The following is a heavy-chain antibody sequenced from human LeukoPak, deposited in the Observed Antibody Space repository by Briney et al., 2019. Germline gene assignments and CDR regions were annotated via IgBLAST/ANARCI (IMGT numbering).Heavy chain of an antibody. CDR2: IYTSGST. CDR1: GGSISSYY. V-gene: IGHV4-4*07. J-gene: IGHJ4*02. Sequence: PSETLSLTCTVSGGSISSYYWSWIRQPAGKGLEWIGRIYTSGSTNYNPSLKSRVTMSVDTSKNQFSLKLSSVTAADTAVYYCARDLVCYGSGSYYNEDYFDYWGQGTLVTVSS. D-gene: IGHD3-10*01. CDR3: ARDLVCYGSGSYYNEDYFDY.